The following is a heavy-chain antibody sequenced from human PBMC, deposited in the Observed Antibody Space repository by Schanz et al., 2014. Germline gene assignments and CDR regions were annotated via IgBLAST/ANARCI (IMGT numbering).Heavy chain of an antibody. J-gene: IGHJ5*02. CDR3: AKDQLANYRGSGYNWFDP. CDR1: GFTFSSYW. Sequence: VQLVESGGGLVQPGGSLRLSCAASGFTFSSYWMSWVRQAPGKGLEWVTFIRFDGSDKYYADSVKGRFSVSRDNSKNTLYLQMNSLRADDTAVYYCAKDQLANYRGSGYNWFDPWGQGTLVTVSS. CDR2: IRFDGSDK. D-gene: IGHD3-10*01. V-gene: IGHV3-30*02.